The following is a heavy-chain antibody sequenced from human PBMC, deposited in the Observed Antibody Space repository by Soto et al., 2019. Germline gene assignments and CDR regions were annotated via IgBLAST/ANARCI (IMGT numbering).Heavy chain of an antibody. V-gene: IGHV1-69*01. J-gene: IGHJ6*02. CDR1: GGTFSSYA. CDR3: ARHFRGVTDYYYYCGMDV. D-gene: IGHD3-10*01. CDR2: IIPIFGTA. Sequence: QVQLVQSGAEVKKPGSSVKVSCKASGGTFSSYAISWVRQAPGQGLEWMGGIIPIFGTANYAQKFQGRVTITADESTSTAYMELSSLRSEDTAVYYCARHFRGVTDYYYYCGMDVWGQGTTVTVS.